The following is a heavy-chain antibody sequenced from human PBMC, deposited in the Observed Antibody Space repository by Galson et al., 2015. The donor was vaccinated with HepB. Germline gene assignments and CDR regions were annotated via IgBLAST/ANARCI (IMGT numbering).Heavy chain of an antibody. D-gene: IGHD3-22*01. V-gene: IGHV3-73*01. CDR3: ARHYYDSSGYPIPDY. CDR1: GFTFSGSA. CDR2: ITKKADNYAT. J-gene: IGHJ4*02. Sequence: SLRLSCAASGFTFSGSAIHWVRQASGKGLEWVGRITKKADNYATAYVASVQGRFTISRDDSKNTAYLQMNSLKTEDTAVYYCARHYYDSSGYPIPDYWGQETLVTVSS.